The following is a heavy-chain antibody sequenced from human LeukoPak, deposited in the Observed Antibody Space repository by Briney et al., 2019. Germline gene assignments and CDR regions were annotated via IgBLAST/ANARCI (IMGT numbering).Heavy chain of an antibody. Sequence: KPRESLEISCEASGYTFSNQWIGWVRQMPGKGLEWMGIIYPGDSDTRYSPSFQGQVTISVDKSVTTTYLQWHSLKASDTAMYYCARTGYQYGSGSHYAFDLWGQGTMVTVSS. J-gene: IGHJ3*01. CDR1: GYTFSNQW. D-gene: IGHD3-10*01. V-gene: IGHV5-51*01. CDR2: IYPGDSDT. CDR3: ARTGYQYGSGSHYAFDL.